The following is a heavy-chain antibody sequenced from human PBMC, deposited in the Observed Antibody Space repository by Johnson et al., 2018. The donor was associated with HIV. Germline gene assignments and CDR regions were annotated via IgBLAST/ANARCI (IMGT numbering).Heavy chain of an antibody. CDR2: ISYDGSNK. CDR1: GFTFRNYA. V-gene: IGHV3-30-3*01. J-gene: IGHJ3*02. CDR3: ARTSLEWLLFAFDI. Sequence: QVQLVESGGGVVQPGTSLRLSCAASGFTFRNYAMHWVRQAPGKGLEWVAVISYDGSNKYYADSVKGRFTISRDNSKNTLYLQMNSLRAEDTAVYYCARTSLEWLLFAFDIWGQGTMVTVSS. D-gene: IGHD3-3*01.